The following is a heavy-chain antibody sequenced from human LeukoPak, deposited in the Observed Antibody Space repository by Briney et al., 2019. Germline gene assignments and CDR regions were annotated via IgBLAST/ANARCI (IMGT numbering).Heavy chain of an antibody. Sequence: GGSLRLSCAASGFTFSGYWMSWVRQAPRKGLEWVANIKQDGSEKYYVDSVKGRFTVSRDNAKNSLYLQMNSLRAEDTAVYYCARVYRSSSGYCFDFWGQGTLVTVSS. J-gene: IGHJ4*02. CDR3: ARVYRSSSGYCFDF. V-gene: IGHV3-7*01. D-gene: IGHD6-6*01. CDR1: GFTFSGYW. CDR2: IKQDGSEK.